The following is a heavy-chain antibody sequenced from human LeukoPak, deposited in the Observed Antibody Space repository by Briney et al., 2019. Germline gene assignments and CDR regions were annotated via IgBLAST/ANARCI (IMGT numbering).Heavy chain of an antibody. Sequence: GASVKVSCKASGYTFTRYYMHWVRQAPGQGLEWMGRINPNSGGTIYAQKFQDRVTMTRDTSISTAYMELSRLRYDDTAVYYCTRERITIFGVGIPNLAFDYWGQGTLVTVSS. CDR2: INPNSGGT. CDR3: TRERITIFGVGIPNLAFDY. J-gene: IGHJ4*02. V-gene: IGHV1-2*06. D-gene: IGHD3-3*01. CDR1: GYTFTRYY.